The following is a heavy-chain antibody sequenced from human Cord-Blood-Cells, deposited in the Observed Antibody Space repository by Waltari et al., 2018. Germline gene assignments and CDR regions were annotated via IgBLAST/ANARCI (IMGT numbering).Heavy chain of an antibody. J-gene: IGHJ4*02. CDR3: SRAVLPYDGSYYDY. V-gene: IGHV3-53*01. CDR2: ICSGGST. CDR1: GFTVRSNY. D-gene: IGHD1-26*01. Sequence: EVQLVESGGGLIQPGGSLRLSCAAAGFTVRSNYMSWVRPGPGRRQAWVSGICSGGSTYYANALKCLFTISRDNSKNTLYLQMNSLGAEDTVVYYCSRAVLPYDGSYYDYWGQGTLVTVSS.